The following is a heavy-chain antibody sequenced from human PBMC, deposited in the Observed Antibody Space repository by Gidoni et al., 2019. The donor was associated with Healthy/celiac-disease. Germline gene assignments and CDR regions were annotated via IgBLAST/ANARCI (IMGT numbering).Heavy chain of an antibody. CDR3: ARGSQWPDNWFDP. Sequence: QVQLVQSGAEVKKPGASVKVSCKASGYTFTSYAINWVRQATGQGLEWMGWMNPNSGKTGYAQKFQGRVTMTRNTSISTAYMELSSLRSEDTAVYYGARGSQWPDNWFDPWGQGTLVTVSS. J-gene: IGHJ5*02. D-gene: IGHD6-19*01. CDR1: GYTFTSYA. V-gene: IGHV1-8*01. CDR2: MNPNSGKT.